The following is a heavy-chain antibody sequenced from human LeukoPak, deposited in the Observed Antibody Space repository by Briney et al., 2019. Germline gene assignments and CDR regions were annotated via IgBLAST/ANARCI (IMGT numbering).Heavy chain of an antibody. V-gene: IGHV4-39*01. Sequence: SETLSLTCSVSGGFISSASYYWGWIRQPPGKGLEWIGTIYYSGSTYYNPSLKSRVTMSVDTSKNQFSLKLSSVAAADTAVYYCATTSPYSSSWYYFDYWGQGTLVAVSS. D-gene: IGHD6-13*01. CDR2: IYYSGST. CDR1: GGFISSASYY. J-gene: IGHJ4*02. CDR3: ATTSPYSSSWYYFDY.